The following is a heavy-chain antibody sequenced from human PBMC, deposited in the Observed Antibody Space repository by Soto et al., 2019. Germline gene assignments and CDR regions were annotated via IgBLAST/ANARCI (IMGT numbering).Heavy chain of an antibody. D-gene: IGHD4-17*01. Sequence: QLQLQESGSGLVKPSQTLSLTCAVSGGSISSGGYSCNWIRQPPGKGLEWIGYIYHSGSTYYNPSPRSRVTISVDRSKNQFSLKLSSVTAADTAVYYCARGMTTVTTFDYWGQGTLVTVSS. CDR2: IYHSGST. J-gene: IGHJ4*02. V-gene: IGHV4-30-2*01. CDR3: ARGMTTVTTFDY. CDR1: GGSISSGGYS.